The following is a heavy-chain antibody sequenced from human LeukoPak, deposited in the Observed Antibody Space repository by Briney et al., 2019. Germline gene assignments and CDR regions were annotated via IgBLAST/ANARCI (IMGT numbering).Heavy chain of an antibody. CDR2: ISSSGSTI. Sequence: GGSLRLSCAASGFTFSDYYMSWIRQAPGKGLEWVSYISSSGSTIYYADSVKGRFTISRNNAKNSLYLQMNSLRAEDTAVYYCARDNWNDDRGMDVWGQGTTVTVSS. J-gene: IGHJ6*02. D-gene: IGHD1-20*01. V-gene: IGHV3-11*01. CDR3: ARDNWNDDRGMDV. CDR1: GFTFSDYY.